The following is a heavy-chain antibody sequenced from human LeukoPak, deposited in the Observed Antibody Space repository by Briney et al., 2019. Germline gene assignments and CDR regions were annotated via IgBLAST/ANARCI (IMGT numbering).Heavy chain of an antibody. CDR3: AKDLGPGSMATSPGFDY. J-gene: IGHJ4*02. V-gene: IGHV3-9*01. CDR1: GFTFDDYA. D-gene: IGHD5-24*01. Sequence: GGSLRLSCAASGFTFDDYAMHWVRQAPGKGLEWVSGISWNSGSIGYADSVKGRFTISRDNAKTSLYLQMNSLRAEDTALYYCAKDLGPGSMATSPGFDYWGQGALVTVSS. CDR2: ISWNSGSI.